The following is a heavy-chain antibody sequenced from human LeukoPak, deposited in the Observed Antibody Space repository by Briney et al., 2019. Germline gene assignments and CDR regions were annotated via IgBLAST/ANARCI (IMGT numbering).Heavy chain of an antibody. CDR2: INPNSGGI. D-gene: IGHD6-13*01. CDR3: ARSGTAAGLPDAFDI. CDR1: GYTFTGYY. Sequence: ASVKVSCKASGYTFTGYYLHWVRQAPGQGLEWMGRINPNSGGINYAQKFQGRVTMTRDTSISTVYMELSRLRSDDTAVYYCARSGTAAGLPDAFDIWGQGTTVTVSS. V-gene: IGHV1-2*06. J-gene: IGHJ3*02.